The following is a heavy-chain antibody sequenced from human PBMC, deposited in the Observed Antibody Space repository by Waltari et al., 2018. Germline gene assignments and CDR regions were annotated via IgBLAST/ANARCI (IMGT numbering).Heavy chain of an antibody. D-gene: IGHD3-22*01. CDR1: GASIPRADYS. Sequence: QVQLLESGPGLVKPSQTLSLPFPVPGASIPRADYSWSCVRQAPGKGLEWIGHMYNSGATYYNPSLKSRVTISLDTSQNHFSLRLTSVTAADTAMYYCARSTGYPYWNFDLWSRGTLVTVSS. CDR3: ARSTGYPYWNFDL. CDR2: MYNSGAT. V-gene: IGHV4-30-4*08. J-gene: IGHJ2*01.